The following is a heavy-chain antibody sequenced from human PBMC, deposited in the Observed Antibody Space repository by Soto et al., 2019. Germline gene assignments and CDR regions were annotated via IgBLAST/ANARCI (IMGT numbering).Heavy chain of an antibody. Sequence: GASVKVSCKASGGTFSSYAISWVRQAPGQGLEWMGGIIPIFGTANYAQKFQGRVTITADESTSTAYMELSSLRSEDTAVYYCAAHFWSGYYHFDYWGQGTLVTV. D-gene: IGHD3-3*02. V-gene: IGHV1-69*13. CDR2: IIPIFGTA. CDR3: AAHFWSGYYHFDY. CDR1: GGTFSSYA. J-gene: IGHJ4*02.